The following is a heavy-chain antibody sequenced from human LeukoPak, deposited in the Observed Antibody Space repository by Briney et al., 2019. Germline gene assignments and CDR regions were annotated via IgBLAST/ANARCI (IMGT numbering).Heavy chain of an antibody. CDR3: TTSWFRYYYDSSGYYYFAFDI. CDR1: GFTFSNAW. D-gene: IGHD3-22*01. CDR2: IKSKTDGGTT. Sequence: GGSLRLSCAASGFTFSNAWMSWVRQAPGKGLEWVGHIKSKTDGGTTDYAAPVKGRFTISRDDSRNTLSLQMNSLETEDTAVYYCTTSWFRYYYDSSGYYYFAFDIWGQGTMVTVSS. J-gene: IGHJ3*02. V-gene: IGHV3-15*01.